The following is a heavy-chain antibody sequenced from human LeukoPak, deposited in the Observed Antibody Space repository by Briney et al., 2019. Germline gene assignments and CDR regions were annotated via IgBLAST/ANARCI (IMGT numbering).Heavy chain of an antibody. CDR2: ISAYNGST. V-gene: IGHV1-18*01. Sequence: ASVKVSCKASGYTFTSYGISWVRQAPGQGLEWMGWISAYNGSTNYAQKLQGRVTMTTDTSTSTAYMELRSLRSDDTAVYYCAREARDYYDSSGPRPFDYWGQGTLVTVSS. CDR3: AREARDYYDSSGPRPFDY. CDR1: GYTFTSYG. J-gene: IGHJ4*02. D-gene: IGHD3-22*01.